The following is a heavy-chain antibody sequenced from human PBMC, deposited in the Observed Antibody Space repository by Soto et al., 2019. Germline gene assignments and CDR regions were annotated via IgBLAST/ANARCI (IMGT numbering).Heavy chain of an antibody. CDR2: IYHSGST. J-gene: IGHJ3*02. Sequence: KPSETLSLTCAVSGGSISSSNWWSWVRQPPGKGLEWIGEIYHSGSTNYNPSLKSRVTISVDKSKNQFSLKLSSVTAADTAVYYCARGGYYDYVWGSYRLSTFDIWGQGTLVTV. V-gene: IGHV4-4*02. CDR3: ARGGYYDYVWGSYRLSTFDI. D-gene: IGHD3-16*02. CDR1: GGSISSSNW.